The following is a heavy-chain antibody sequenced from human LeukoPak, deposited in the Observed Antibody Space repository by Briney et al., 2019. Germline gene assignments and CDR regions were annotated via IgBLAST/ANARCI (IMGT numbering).Heavy chain of an antibody. CDR2: IIPIFGTA. Sequence: ASVKVSCKASGYTFTGYYMHWVRQAPGQGLEWMGRIIPIFGTANYAQKFQGRVTITTDESTSTAYMELSSLSSEDTAVYYCASAPLSCCSGGSCYSCWFDPWGQGTLVTVSS. CDR1: GYTFTGYY. V-gene: IGHV1-69*05. J-gene: IGHJ5*02. D-gene: IGHD2-15*01. CDR3: ASAPLSCCSGGSCYSCWFDP.